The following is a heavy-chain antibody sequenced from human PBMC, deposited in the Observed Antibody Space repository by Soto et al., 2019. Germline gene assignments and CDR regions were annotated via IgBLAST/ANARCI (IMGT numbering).Heavy chain of an antibody. CDR1: GFTFSGSA. V-gene: IGHV3-30-3*01. CDR3: AREGHSSGFYSASDI. D-gene: IGHD3-22*01. CDR2: ISYDGSNK. J-gene: IGHJ3*02. Sequence: QVQLVESGGGVVQPGRSVRLSCAASGFTFSGSAMHWVRQAPGTGLEWVSIISYDGSNKYYADSVKGRFTISRDNSKNTLYLQMSSLSAEDTAVYYCAREGHSSGFYSASDIWGQGTMVTVSS.